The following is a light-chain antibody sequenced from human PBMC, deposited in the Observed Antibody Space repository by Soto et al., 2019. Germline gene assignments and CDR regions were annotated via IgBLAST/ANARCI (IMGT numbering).Light chain of an antibody. CDR1: QSVSSN. Sequence: EIVMTQSPATLSLSPGERATLSCRASQSVSSNLAWYQEKPGQPPRLLIHSASTRAPGIPDRFSASGAGTDFTLTISRLEPEDSAVYYCQQYSASPRTFGPGTKVDIK. J-gene: IGKJ3*01. CDR2: SAS. V-gene: IGKV3D-15*01. CDR3: QQYSASPRT.